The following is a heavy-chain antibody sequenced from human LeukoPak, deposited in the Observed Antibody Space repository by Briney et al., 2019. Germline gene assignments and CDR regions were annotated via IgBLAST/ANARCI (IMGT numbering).Heavy chain of an antibody. CDR2: ISGSDSST. CDR3: AKRSSSWSIDY. D-gene: IGHD6-13*01. Sequence: GGSLRLSCAASGFTLSSYAMSWVRQAPGKGLEWVSGISGSDSSTYYADSVKGRFTISRDNSKNTLYLQMDSLRAEDTAVYYCAKRSSSWSIDYWGQGTLVTVSS. J-gene: IGHJ4*02. V-gene: IGHV3-23*01. CDR1: GFTLSSYA.